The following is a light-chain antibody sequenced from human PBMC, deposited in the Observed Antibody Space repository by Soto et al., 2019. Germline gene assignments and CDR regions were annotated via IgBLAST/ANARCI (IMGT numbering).Light chain of an antibody. CDR2: GAS. J-gene: IGKJ4*01. V-gene: IGKV3-20*01. CDR1: QGVGRF. Sequence: EIVLTQSPGTLSLSPGAGATLSCRASQGVGRFLAWYQQKPGQAPRLLIYGASGRATGTPDRFSGSGSGTDVTLTISRLEPEDFAGYHCQQHDSSPLTFGGGTRWIS. CDR3: QQHDSSPLT.